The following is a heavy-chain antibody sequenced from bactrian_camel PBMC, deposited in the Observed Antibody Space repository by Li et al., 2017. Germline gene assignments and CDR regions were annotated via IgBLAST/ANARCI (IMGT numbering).Heavy chain of an antibody. CDR3: AARRAAYGCGLASEYFDF. D-gene: IGHD3*01. CDR1: GIMFSSSC. J-gene: IGHJ6*01. CDR2: ISSDGAT. Sequence: HVQLVESGGGSVQSGGSLRLSCAASGIMFSSSCGMGWYRQAPGKERDMVSTISSDGATTYADSVKGRFTISRDNAKNTLYLQMNSLKTEDTAMYYCAARRAAYGCGLASEYFDFWGQGTQVTVS. V-gene: IGHV3S53*01.